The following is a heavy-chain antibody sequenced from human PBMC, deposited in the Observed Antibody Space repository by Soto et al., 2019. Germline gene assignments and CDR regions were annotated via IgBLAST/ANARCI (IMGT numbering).Heavy chain of an antibody. D-gene: IGHD5-18*01. CDR3: GRGGSDSPMAPGY. CDR1: GFTFSSYW. CDR2: INPDGSAT. V-gene: IGHV3-74*01. J-gene: IGHJ4*02. Sequence: GGSLRLSCAASGFTFSSYWMRWVRQAPGKGLVWVSRINPDGSATNYADSVKGRFTISRDNAKNTLYLQMNSLRAEDTAVFYCGRGGSDSPMAPGYWGQGTLVTVSS.